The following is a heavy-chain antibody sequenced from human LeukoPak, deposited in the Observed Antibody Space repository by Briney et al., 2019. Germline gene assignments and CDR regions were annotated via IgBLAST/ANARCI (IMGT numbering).Heavy chain of an antibody. Sequence: GGSLRLSCAASGFTFSSYGMHWVRQAPGKGLEWVAVIWYDGSNKYYADSVKGRFTISRDNSKNTLYLQMNSLRAEDTAAYYCAKGLYDYYYYYYMDVWGKGTTVTVSS. CDR1: GFTFSSYG. D-gene: IGHD2-8*01. J-gene: IGHJ6*03. CDR2: IWYDGSNK. V-gene: IGHV3-33*06. CDR3: AKGLYDYYYYYYMDV.